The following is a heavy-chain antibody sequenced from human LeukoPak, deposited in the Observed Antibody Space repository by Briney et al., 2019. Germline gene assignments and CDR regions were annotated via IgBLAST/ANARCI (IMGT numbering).Heavy chain of an antibody. Sequence: ASVKVSCKASGYTFTSYYMHWVRQAPGQGLEWMGIINPSGGSTSYAQKFQGRVTMTRDTSTSTVYMELSSLRSEDTAVYYCAREDVVVPAAKTWFDPWGQGTLVTVSS. D-gene: IGHD2-2*01. J-gene: IGHJ5*02. CDR1: GYTFTSYY. CDR2: INPSGGST. V-gene: IGHV1-46*01. CDR3: AREDVVVPAAKTWFDP.